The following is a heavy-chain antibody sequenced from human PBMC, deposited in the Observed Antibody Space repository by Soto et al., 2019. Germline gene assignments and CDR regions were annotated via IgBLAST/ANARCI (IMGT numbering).Heavy chain of an antibody. CDR2: ISGSGGST. D-gene: IGHD3-3*01. V-gene: IGHV3-23*01. Sequence: GGSLRLSCAASGFTFSSYAMSWVRQAPGKGLEWVSAISGSGGSTYYADSVKGRFTISRDNSKNTLYLQMNSLRAEDTAVYYCAKTMEWLTLQYYFDYWGQGTLVTVSS. J-gene: IGHJ4*02. CDR1: GFTFSSYA. CDR3: AKTMEWLTLQYYFDY.